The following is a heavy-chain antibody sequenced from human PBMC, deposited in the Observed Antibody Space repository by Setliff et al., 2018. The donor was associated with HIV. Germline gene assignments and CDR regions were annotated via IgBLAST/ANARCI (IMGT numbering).Heavy chain of an antibody. D-gene: IGHD6-6*01. Sequence: PGESLKISCEASGFIFSNHDFHWVRQAAAKGLEWVAAIGTGGDTYYVDSVKGRFTISRENARNSLYLQMNSLRAGDTAVYYCTRELNGHTSSHYYFGLDVWGQGTTVTVSS. CDR3: TRELNGHTSSHYYFGLDV. V-gene: IGHV3-13*01. CDR2: IGTGGDT. J-gene: IGHJ6*02. CDR1: GFIFSNHD.